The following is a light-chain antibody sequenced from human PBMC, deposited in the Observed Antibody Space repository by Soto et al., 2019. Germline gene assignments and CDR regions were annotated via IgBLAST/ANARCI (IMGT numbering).Light chain of an antibody. Sequence: QSVLTQPASVSGSPGQSITISCAGTSGEVGRYNHVAWYQQHPGKVPKLIIYEVTKRPSGVSSRFSGSKSGNTASLSISGLQAEDEADYYCISYTGSSTSDVFGTGTKLTVL. J-gene: IGLJ1*01. CDR1: SGEVGRYNH. CDR3: ISYTGSSTSDV. V-gene: IGLV2-14*01. CDR2: EVT.